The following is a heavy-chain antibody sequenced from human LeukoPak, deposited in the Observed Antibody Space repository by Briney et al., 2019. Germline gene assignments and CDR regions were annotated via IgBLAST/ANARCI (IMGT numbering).Heavy chain of an antibody. CDR1: GYTFTSYG. D-gene: IGHD3-3*01. CDR2: ISAYNGNT. Sequence: ASVKVSCKASGYTFTSYGISWVRQAPGQGLEWMGWISAYNGNTNYAQKLQGRVTMTTDTSTSTAYMELRSLRSDDTAAYYCARDAVTYYDFWSGYSYFQHWGQGTLVTVSS. CDR3: ARDAVTYYDFWSGYSYFQH. J-gene: IGHJ1*01. V-gene: IGHV1-18*01.